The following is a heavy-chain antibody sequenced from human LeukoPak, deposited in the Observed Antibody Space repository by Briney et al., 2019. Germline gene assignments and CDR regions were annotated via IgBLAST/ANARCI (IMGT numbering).Heavy chain of an antibody. Sequence: ASVKVSCKASVYSFTGYYMHWVRQAPGQGLEWMGWINPNSGGTNYAQKFQGRVTMTRDTSISTAYMELSRLRSDDTAMYYCARRAPPGAAAGTWWFDPWGQGTLVTVSS. CDR3: ARRAPPGAAAGTWWFDP. CDR1: VYSFTGYY. V-gene: IGHV1-2*02. D-gene: IGHD6-13*01. CDR2: INPNSGGT. J-gene: IGHJ5*02.